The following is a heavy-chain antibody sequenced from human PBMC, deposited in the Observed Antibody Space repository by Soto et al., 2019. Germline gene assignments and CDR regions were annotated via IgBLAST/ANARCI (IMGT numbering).Heavy chain of an antibody. V-gene: IGHV3-30*18. J-gene: IGHJ4*02. CDR3: AKQHLGLDH. D-gene: IGHD7-27*01. CDR2: ISSDGNKK. CDR1: GFTFSNYD. Sequence: QVQLVESGGGVVQPGRSLRLSCAASGFTFSNYDMHWVRQAPGKGLEWVAVISSDGNKKYYAVSVKGRFTISRDFSKHTLYLQMNNLRAEDTAVYYCAKQHLGLDHWGQGTLVTVSS.